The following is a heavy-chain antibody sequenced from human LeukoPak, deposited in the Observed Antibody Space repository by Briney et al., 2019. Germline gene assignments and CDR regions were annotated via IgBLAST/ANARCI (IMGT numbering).Heavy chain of an antibody. V-gene: IGHV1-8*01. J-gene: IGHJ4*02. CDR2: MNPNSGNT. Sequence: SGSVKVSCKASGYTFTSYDINWVRQATGQGLEWMGWMNPNSGNTGYAQKFQGRVTMTRNTSISTAYMELSSLISEDTAVYYCARGSSTSCFDYWGQGTLVTVSS. CDR3: ARGSSTSCFDY. D-gene: IGHD2-2*01. CDR1: GYTFTSYD.